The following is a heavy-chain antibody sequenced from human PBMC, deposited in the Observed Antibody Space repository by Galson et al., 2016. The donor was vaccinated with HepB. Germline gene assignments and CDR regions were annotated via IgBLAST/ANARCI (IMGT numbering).Heavy chain of an antibody. CDR1: GYSFARYW. J-gene: IGHJ4*02. D-gene: IGHD3-10*01. CDR2: IDPTDSYT. V-gene: IGHV5-10-1*01. CDR3: ARETYGEPIDN. Sequence: QSGAEVKEPGESLRISCQTSGYSFARYWITWVRQTPGQGLEWVGTIDPTDSYTTYSPSFQGHVSISADRSIGTANLQWTSLKASDTAMYYCARETYGEPIDNWGQGTLVTVTS.